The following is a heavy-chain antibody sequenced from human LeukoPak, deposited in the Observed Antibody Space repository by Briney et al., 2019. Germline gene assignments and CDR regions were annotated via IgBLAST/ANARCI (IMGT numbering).Heavy chain of an antibody. CDR1: GFTFGDYA. CDR3: TRSTKGSRDGYNF. J-gene: IGHJ4*02. CDR2: IRSKAYGGTT. V-gene: IGHV3-49*04. Sequence: GRSLRLSCTASGFTFGDYAMSWVRQAPGKGLEWVGFIRSKAYGGTTEYAASVKGRFTISRDDSKSIAYLQMNSLKTEDTAVYYCTRSTKGSRDGYNFWGQGTLVTVSS. D-gene: IGHD5-24*01.